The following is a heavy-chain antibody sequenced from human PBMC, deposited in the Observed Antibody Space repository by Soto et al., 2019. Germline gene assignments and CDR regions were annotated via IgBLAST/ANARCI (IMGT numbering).Heavy chain of an antibody. D-gene: IGHD2-15*01. V-gene: IGHV3-23*01. J-gene: IGHJ4*02. CDR2: ISGSGGST. CDR3: AKDGDCSGGSCSVPFDY. CDR1: GFTFSSYA. Sequence: GGSLRLSCAASGFTFSSYAMSWVRQAPGKGLEWVSAISGSGGSTYYADSVKGRFTISRDNSKNTLYLQMNSLRAEDTAVYYCAKDGDCSGGSCSVPFDYWGQGTLVTVSS.